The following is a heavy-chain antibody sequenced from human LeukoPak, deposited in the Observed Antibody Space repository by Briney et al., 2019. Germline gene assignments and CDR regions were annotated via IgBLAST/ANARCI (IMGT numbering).Heavy chain of an antibody. CDR2: IYYSGST. V-gene: IGHV4-59*01. J-gene: IGHJ5*02. CDR3: ARVTNWNDGTGNWFDP. CDR1: GGSISSYY. D-gene: IGHD1-1*01. Sequence: PSETLSLTCTVSGGSISSYYWSWIRQPPGKGLEWIGYIYYSGSTNYNPSLKSRVTISVDTSKNQFSLKLSSVTAADTAVYYCARVTNWNDGTGNWFDPWGQGTLVTVSS.